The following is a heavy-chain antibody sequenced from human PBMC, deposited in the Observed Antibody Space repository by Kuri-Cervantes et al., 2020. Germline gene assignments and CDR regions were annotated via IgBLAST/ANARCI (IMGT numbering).Heavy chain of an antibody. CDR3: AREWDPDTAMVNGGAFDI. J-gene: IGHJ3*02. V-gene: IGHV3-66*01. Sequence: GESLKISCAASGFTVSSNYMSWVRQAPGKGLEWVSVIYSGGSTYYADSVKGRFTISRDNSKNTLYLQMDSLRAEDTAVYYCAREWDPDTAMVNGGAFDIWGQGTMVTVSS. CDR2: IYSGGST. D-gene: IGHD5-18*01. CDR1: GFTVSSNY.